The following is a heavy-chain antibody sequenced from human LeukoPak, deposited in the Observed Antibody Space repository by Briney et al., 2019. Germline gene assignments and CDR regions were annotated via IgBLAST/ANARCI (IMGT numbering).Heavy chain of an antibody. CDR1: GFTFSSYW. Sequence: GGSLRLSCAASGFTFSSYWMSWVRQAPGKGLEWVANIKQDGSEKYYADSVKGRFTISRDNAKNSLYLQMNSLRAEDTAVYYCARGIAVAVNGYWGQGTLVTVSS. CDR3: ARGIAVAVNGY. J-gene: IGHJ4*02. V-gene: IGHV3-7*04. CDR2: IKQDGSEK. D-gene: IGHD6-19*01.